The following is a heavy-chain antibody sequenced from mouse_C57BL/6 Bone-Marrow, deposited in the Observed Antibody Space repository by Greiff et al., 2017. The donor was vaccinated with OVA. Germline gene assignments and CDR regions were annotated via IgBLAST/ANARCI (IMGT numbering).Heavy chain of an antibody. V-gene: IGHV5-6*01. CDR1: GFTFSSYG. CDR2: ISTGGSYT. CDR3: ARPPITTVVATPFAY. J-gene: IGHJ3*01. Sequence: EVKLMESGGDLVKPGGSLKLSCAASGFTFSSYGMSWVRQTPDKRLEWVATISTGGSYTYYPDSVKGRFTLSRDNAKNTLYLQMSSLKSEDTAMYYCARPPITTVVATPFAYWGQGTLVTVSA. D-gene: IGHD1-1*01.